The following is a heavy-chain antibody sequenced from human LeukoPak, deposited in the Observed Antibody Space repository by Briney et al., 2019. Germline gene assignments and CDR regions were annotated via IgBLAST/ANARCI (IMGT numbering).Heavy chain of an antibody. Sequence: SGGSLRLSCAASGFTFSSYWMHWVRQSSGKGLVWVSRINSDGSSTTYADSVKGRFTISRDNAKNTLFLQMNSLRVEDTAVYYCARGWNSGMDVWGQGTTVTVSS. CDR3: ARGWNSGMDV. V-gene: IGHV3-74*01. D-gene: IGHD3-3*01. CDR1: GFTFSSYW. J-gene: IGHJ6*02. CDR2: INSDGSST.